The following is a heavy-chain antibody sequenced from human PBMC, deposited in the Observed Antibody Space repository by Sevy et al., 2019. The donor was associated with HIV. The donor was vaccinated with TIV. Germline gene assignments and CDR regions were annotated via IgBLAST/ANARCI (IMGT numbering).Heavy chain of an antibody. CDR1: EFTFSNYA. CDR2: ITSSGGRT. V-gene: IGHV3-23*01. CDR3: ATYYYDSRGYYSAGWFDP. Sequence: GGSLRLSCAASEFTFSNYAMSWVRQAPGKGLEWVSTITSSGGRTYYADSVRGRFTISRDNSKHTLYLQMNSLRAEDTAVYYCATYYYDSRGYYSAGWFDPWGQGTLVTVSS. D-gene: IGHD3-22*01. J-gene: IGHJ5*02.